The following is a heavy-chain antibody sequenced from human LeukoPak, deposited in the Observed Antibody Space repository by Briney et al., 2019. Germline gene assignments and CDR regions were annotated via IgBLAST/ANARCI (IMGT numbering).Heavy chain of an antibody. Sequence: ASVKVSCKASGYTFSGSYIHWVRQAPGQGLEWMGRINPNSGDTNFAQTFQGRVTMTRDTSITTAYMELSNLTSDDTAVYFCARSAGHCNNGVCFTDYYMDVWGKGTTVTVSS. CDR1: GYTFSGSY. D-gene: IGHD2-8*01. CDR2: INPNSGDT. J-gene: IGHJ6*03. CDR3: ARSAGHCNNGVCFTDYYMDV. V-gene: IGHV1-2*06.